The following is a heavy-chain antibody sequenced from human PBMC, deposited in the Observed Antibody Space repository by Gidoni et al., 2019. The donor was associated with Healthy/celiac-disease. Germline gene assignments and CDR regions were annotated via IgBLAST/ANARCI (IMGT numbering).Heavy chain of an antibody. D-gene: IGHD7-27*01. CDR1: GFTFSSYS. V-gene: IGHV3-21*01. CDR3: ARDNWGWFDL. CDR2: ISSSSSYI. J-gene: IGHJ5*02. Sequence: EVQLVESGGGLVKPGGSLRLSCAASGFTFSSYSMNWVRQAPGKGLEWVSSISSSSSYIYYADSVKGRFTTSRDNAKNSLYLQMNSLRAEDTAVYYCARDNWGWFDLWGQGTLVTVSS.